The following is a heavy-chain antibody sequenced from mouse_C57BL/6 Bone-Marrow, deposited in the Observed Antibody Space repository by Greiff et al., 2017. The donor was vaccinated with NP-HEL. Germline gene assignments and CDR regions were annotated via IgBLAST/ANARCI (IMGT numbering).Heavy chain of an antibody. CDR2: IDPNSGGT. Sequence: VQLQQPGAELVKPGASVKLSCKASGYTFTSYWMHWVKQRPGRGLEWIGGIDPNSGGTKYNEKFKSKATLTVDKPSSTAYMQLSSLTSEDSAVYYCARRAYGSSSWFAYWGQGTLVTVSA. CDR1: GYTFTSYW. V-gene: IGHV1-72*01. D-gene: IGHD1-1*01. J-gene: IGHJ3*01. CDR3: ARRAYGSSSWFAY.